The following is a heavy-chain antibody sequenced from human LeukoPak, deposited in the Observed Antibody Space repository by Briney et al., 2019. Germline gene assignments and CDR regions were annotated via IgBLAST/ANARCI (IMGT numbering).Heavy chain of an antibody. CDR2: IKQDGSEK. D-gene: IGHD6-13*01. Sequence: PGGSLRLSCAASGFTFSSYWMSWVRQAPGKGREWVANIKQDGSEKYYVDSVKGRFTISRDNAKNSLYLQMNSLRAEDTAVYYCARDSPRYSSSSPFDLWGRGTLVTVSS. J-gene: IGHJ2*01. CDR1: GFTFSSYW. CDR3: ARDSPRYSSSSPFDL. V-gene: IGHV3-7*01.